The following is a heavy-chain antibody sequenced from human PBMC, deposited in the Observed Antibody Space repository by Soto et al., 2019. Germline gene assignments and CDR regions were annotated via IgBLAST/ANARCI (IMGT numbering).Heavy chain of an antibody. Sequence: QVQLVQSGAEVKTPGASVKVSCRASGYIFTNYGISWVRQAPGQGLEWMGWISPYNGHTKYAQKLQGRVTMTTDTFTSTVYMEMRSLRSDDAAMYYCTRTNIVGTTTDAFDIWGQGTMLTVSS. J-gene: IGHJ3*02. D-gene: IGHD1-26*01. CDR1: GYIFTNYG. V-gene: IGHV1-18*01. CDR3: TRTNIVGTTTDAFDI. CDR2: ISPYNGHT.